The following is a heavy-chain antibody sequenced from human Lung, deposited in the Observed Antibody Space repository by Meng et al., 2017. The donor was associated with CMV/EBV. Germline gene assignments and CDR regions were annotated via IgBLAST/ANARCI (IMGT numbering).Heavy chain of an antibody. D-gene: IGHD2-2*01. J-gene: IGHJ6*01. CDR2: INPNSGGT. CDR3: ARVFGVVVPLEGCMDV. V-gene: IGHV1-2*02. CDR1: GYTFTGYY. Sequence: ASVKVSCKASGYTFTGYYMHWVRQAPGQGLEWMGWINPNSGGTNYAQKFQGRVTMTRDTSISTAYMELSRLRSADTAVYYCARVFGVVVPLEGCMDVWGQGNXVTVDS.